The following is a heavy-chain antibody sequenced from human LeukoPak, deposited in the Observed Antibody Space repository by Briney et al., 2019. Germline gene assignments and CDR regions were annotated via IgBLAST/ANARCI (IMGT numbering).Heavy chain of an antibody. V-gene: IGHV1-2*02. Sequence: GASVKVSCKASGYTFTGYYMHGVRQAPGQGLEWMGWINPNSGGTNYAQKFQGRVTMPRDTSIRTDYMELSRLRSDDTAVYYCARVSGGTDDYWGQGTLVTVSS. CDR1: GYTFTGYY. CDR2: INPNSGGT. CDR3: ARVSGGTDDY. J-gene: IGHJ4*02. D-gene: IGHD4-23*01.